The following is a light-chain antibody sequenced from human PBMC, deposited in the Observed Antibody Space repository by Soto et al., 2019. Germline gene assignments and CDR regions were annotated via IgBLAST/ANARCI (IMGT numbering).Light chain of an antibody. V-gene: IGLV1-51*01. CDR1: SSNIGNNF. CDR2: DND. J-gene: IGLJ1*01. Sequence: QSVLTQPPSLSAAAGQKVTISCSGSSSNIGNNFVSWYQQLPGAAPKLLTYDNDRRPSGIPDRFSGSKSGTSATLVITGLQTGDEADYYCGTWDTSLSAGVFGTWTKLTVL. CDR3: GTWDTSLSAGV.